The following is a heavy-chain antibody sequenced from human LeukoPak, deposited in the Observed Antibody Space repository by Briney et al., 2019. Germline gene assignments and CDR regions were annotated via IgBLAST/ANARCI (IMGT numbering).Heavy chain of an antibody. V-gene: IGHV5-51*01. Sequence: GESLKISCQGSGYSLTNYWIGWVRQIPGKGLEWMGLIYPGDSYTRYSPSFQGQVTISADKSISTAYLQWSSLKASDTAMYYCARQPNPDFDYWGQGTLVTVSS. J-gene: IGHJ4*02. CDR2: IYPGDSYT. CDR1: GYSLTNYW. CDR3: ARQPNPDFDY.